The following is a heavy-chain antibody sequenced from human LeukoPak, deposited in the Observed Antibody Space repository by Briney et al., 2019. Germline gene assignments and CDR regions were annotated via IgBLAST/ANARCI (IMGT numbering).Heavy chain of an antibody. CDR3: AKTRPLDSSSWSHGDY. V-gene: IGHV3-23*01. D-gene: IGHD6-13*01. CDR1: GFTFGSSA. CDR2: ISASGGST. Sequence: GGSLRLSCAASGFTFGSSAMSWVRQVPGKGLEWVSGISASGGSTSYADSVRGRFSISRDNSKNTLYVQMNSLRDEDTAVYYCAKTRPLDSSSWSHGDYWGQGTLVTVSS. J-gene: IGHJ4*02.